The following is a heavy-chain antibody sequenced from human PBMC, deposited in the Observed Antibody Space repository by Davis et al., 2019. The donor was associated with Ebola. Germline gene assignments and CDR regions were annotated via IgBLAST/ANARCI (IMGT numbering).Heavy chain of an antibody. Sequence: GGSLRLSCAASGFTFSSYSMNWVRQAPGKGLEWVSSISSSSSYIYYADSVKGRFTISRDNAKNSLYLQMNSLRADDTALYYCAKDLTTVTLSMDVWGKGTTVTVSS. CDR1: GFTFSSYS. D-gene: IGHD4-11*01. V-gene: IGHV3-21*01. CDR3: AKDLTTVTLSMDV. CDR2: ISSSSSYI. J-gene: IGHJ6*04.